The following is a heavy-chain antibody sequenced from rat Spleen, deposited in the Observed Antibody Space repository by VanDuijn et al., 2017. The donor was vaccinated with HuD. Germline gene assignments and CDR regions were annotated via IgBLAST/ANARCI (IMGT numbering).Heavy chain of an antibody. D-gene: IGHD1-12*01. Sequence: EVQLVESDGGLVQPGRSLKLSCVASGFTFTDYNMAWVRQAPTKGLEWVATISFDGSSTYYRDSVKGRFTISRDNAKSTLYLQMNSLRSEDTATYYCTRGGYDFDYWGQGVMVTVSS. CDR3: TRGGYDFDY. V-gene: IGHV5-29*01. J-gene: IGHJ2*01. CDR2: ISFDGSST. CDR1: GFTFTDYN.